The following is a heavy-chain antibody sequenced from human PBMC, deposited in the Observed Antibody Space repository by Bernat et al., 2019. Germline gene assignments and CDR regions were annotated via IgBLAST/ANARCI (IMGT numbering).Heavy chain of an antibody. CDR3: AKAMAGHSCFDL. CDR1: GFTFSSYA. D-gene: IGHD6-19*01. V-gene: IGHV3-23*01. J-gene: IGHJ2*01. CDR2: ISGSGGNT. Sequence: EVQLLESGGGLVQPGGSLSPSGAAPGFTFSSYAMSWVRQAPGKGLEWVSAISGSGGNTYDAYSVTGRFTISRDAPKNTLYLQMNSLRAEDTAVYSCAKAMAGHSCFDLWGRGTLVTVSS.